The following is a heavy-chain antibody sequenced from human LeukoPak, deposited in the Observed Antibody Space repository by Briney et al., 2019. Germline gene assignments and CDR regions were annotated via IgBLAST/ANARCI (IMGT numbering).Heavy chain of an antibody. V-gene: IGHV3-30*01. J-gene: IGHJ6*03. CDR3: AREGDPYYYYMDV. D-gene: IGHD1-26*01. CDR2: ISYDGSNK. CDR1: GFTFSSYA. Sequence: GRSLRLSCAASGFTFSSYAMHWVRQAPGKGLEWVAVISYDGSNKYYADSVKGRFTISRDNSKNTLYLQMNSLRAEDTAEYYCAREGDPYYYYMDVWGKGTTVTVSS.